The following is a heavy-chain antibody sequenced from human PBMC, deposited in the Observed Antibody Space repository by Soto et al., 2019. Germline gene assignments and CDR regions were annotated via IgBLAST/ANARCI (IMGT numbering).Heavy chain of an antibody. CDR3: ARFDYYDSSGYYDVGYYFDY. J-gene: IGHJ4*02. CDR2: IYYSVST. CDR1: GGYVIGGSDY. V-gene: IGHV4-61*01. D-gene: IGHD3-22*01. Sequence: SATLSLSYTVSGGYVIGGSDYWSWIRQPPGKGLEWIGYIYYSVSTNYNPSLKSRVTVSVDTSKNQFSLKLSSVTAADTAVYYCARFDYYDSSGYYDVGYYFDYWGQGTLVTVSS.